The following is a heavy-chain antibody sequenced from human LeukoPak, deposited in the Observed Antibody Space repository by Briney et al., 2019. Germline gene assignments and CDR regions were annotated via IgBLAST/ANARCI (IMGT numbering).Heavy chain of an antibody. CDR3: ANGRGNYPNNYFDY. Sequence: GGSLRLSCAAFGFTFSSYAMSWVRQAPGKGLEWVSGFSGIGGSTYYADSMKGRFTVSRDNSKSTLYLQMNSLRAEDTAVYYCANGRGNYPNNYFDYWGQGTLVTVSS. CDR1: GFTFSSYA. V-gene: IGHV3-23*01. CDR2: FSGIGGST. J-gene: IGHJ4*02. D-gene: IGHD3-16*01.